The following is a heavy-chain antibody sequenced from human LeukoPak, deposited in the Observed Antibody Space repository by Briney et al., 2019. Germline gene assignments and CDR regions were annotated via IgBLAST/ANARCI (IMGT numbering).Heavy chain of an antibody. D-gene: IGHD3-10*02. Sequence: PGGSLRLSCAVSAFTFSDNYMTWIRQAPGKGLESVSYVCPSGTDISYADSVKGQFTISRDNAKNSLYLQMNSLRAEDTAVYYCAELGITMIGGVWGKGTAVTISS. J-gene: IGHJ6*04. CDR3: AELGITMIGGV. CDR2: VCPSGTDI. CDR1: AFTFSDNY. V-gene: IGHV3-11*04.